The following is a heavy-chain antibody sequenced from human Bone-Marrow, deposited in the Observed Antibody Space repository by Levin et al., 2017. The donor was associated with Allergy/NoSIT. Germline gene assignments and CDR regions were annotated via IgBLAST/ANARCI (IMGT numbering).Heavy chain of an antibody. D-gene: IGHD1-20*01. Sequence: ASVKVSCQASEYTFTAYYIHWVRQVPGQGLEWVGWINPYNGDTKFAERFQGRVTMTRDTSINTAYLWLAALTSDDTAIYYCARDYNWNFGYWGQGTLVTVSS. J-gene: IGHJ4*02. V-gene: IGHV1-2*02. CDR2: INPYNGDT. CDR1: EYTFTAYY. CDR3: ARDYNWNFGY.